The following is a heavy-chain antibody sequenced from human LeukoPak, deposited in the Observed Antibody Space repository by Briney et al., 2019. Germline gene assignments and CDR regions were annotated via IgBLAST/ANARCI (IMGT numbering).Heavy chain of an antibody. V-gene: IGHV3-7*01. Sequence: PGGSLRLSCAASGFTLSSYWMNWVRQAPGKGLEWVGNIKQDGSEINYVDSVKGRFTISRDNAKNSLYLQMNSLRGEDTAVYYCASWCSSTSCYAVRDYWGQGTLVTVSS. CDR2: IKQDGSEI. CDR3: ASWCSSTSCYAVRDY. CDR1: GFTLSSYW. D-gene: IGHD2-2*01. J-gene: IGHJ4*02.